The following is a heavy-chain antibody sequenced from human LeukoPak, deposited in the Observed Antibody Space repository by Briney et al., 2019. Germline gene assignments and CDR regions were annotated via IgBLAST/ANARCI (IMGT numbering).Heavy chain of an antibody. CDR2: TYYRSNWYN. CDR1: GDSVSSNTAD. V-gene: IGHV6-1*01. Sequence: SQTLSLTCAVSGDSVSSNTADWNWLRQSPSRGLEWLGRTYYRSNWYNDYAVSVKGRITINPDTSKNQFSLQLNSVTPEDTAVYYCARDQMGFDPWGQGILVTVSS. J-gene: IGHJ5*02. CDR3: ARDQMGFDP.